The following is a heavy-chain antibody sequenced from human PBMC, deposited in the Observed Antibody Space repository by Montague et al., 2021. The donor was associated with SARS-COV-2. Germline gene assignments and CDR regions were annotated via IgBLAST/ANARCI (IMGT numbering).Heavy chain of an antibody. J-gene: IGHJ4*02. D-gene: IGHD2-15*01. V-gene: IGHV4-59*03. Sequence: SETLSLTCTVSGASITDFYRSWTRQPPGKGLQWVGYVHHSGITNYNHYLRRRVTISIDTPKSRFPLNLRSVTAADTAGYFCAGITEVVPFDFWGRGTLVSVSS. CDR2: VHHSGIT. CDR3: AGITEVVPFDF. CDR1: GASITDFY.